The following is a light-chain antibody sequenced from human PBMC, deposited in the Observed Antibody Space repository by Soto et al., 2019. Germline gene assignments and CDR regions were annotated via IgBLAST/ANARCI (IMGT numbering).Light chain of an antibody. CDR3: MQALQTAWT. CDR2: LGS. J-gene: IGKJ1*01. Sequence: DIAMTQSPLSLPVTPGEPASISCRSSQSLLHRNGYNYLDWYLQKPGQSPQLLIYLGSNRASGVPDRFSGSGSGTDFTLRISRVEAEDVGVYYCMQALQTAWTFGQGTKVEIK. CDR1: QSLLHRNGYNY. V-gene: IGKV2-28*01.